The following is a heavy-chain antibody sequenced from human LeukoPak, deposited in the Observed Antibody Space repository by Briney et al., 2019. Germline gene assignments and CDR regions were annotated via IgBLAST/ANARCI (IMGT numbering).Heavy chain of an antibody. CDR3: ARSKRRITMIGDAFDI. J-gene: IGHJ3*02. D-gene: IGHD3-22*01. V-gene: IGHV1-69*06. CDR2: IIPIFGTA. Sequence: ASVKVSCKASGGTFSSYAISWVRQAPGQGLEWMGGIIPIFGTANYAQKFQGRVTITADKSTSTAYMELSSLRSEDTAVYYCARSKRRITMIGDAFDIWGQGTMVTVSS. CDR1: GGTFSSYA.